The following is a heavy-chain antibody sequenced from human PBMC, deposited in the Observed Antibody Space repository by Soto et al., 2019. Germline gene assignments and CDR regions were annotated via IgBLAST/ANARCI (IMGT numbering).Heavy chain of an antibody. Sequence: QVQLVQSGAEVKKPGSSVKVSCKASGGTFSSYAISWVRQAPGQGPEWMGGIIPIFCTANYAQKFQGSVTITANESTSTAYMELSSLRSEDTAVYYCASRRGGTIWYFDLWGRGTLVTVSS. CDR3: ASRRGGTIWYFDL. J-gene: IGHJ2*01. CDR2: IIPIFCTA. D-gene: IGHD2-15*01. V-gene: IGHV1-69*12. CDR1: GGTFSSYA.